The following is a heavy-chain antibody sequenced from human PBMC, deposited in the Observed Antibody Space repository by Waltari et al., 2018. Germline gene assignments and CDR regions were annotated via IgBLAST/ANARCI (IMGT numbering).Heavy chain of an antibody. J-gene: IGHJ4*02. D-gene: IGHD3-10*01. CDR1: GYSFTSYW. V-gene: IGHV5-51*01. Sequence: EVQLVQSGAEVKKPGESLKISCKGSGYSFTSYWIGWVRQMPGKGLEWMGIIYPGECDTRYSPSFQGQVTISADKSISTAYLQWSSLKASDTAMYYWARQAASYYYGSGSYPPFDYWGQGTLVTVSS. CDR3: ARQAASYYYGSGSYPPFDY. CDR2: IYPGECDT.